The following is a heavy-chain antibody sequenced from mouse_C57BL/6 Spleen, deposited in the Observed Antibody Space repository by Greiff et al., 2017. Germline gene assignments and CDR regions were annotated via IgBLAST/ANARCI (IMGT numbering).Heavy chain of an antibody. CDR3: ARYDYDDGAYAMDY. D-gene: IGHD2-4*01. CDR1: GYTFTDYY. V-gene: IGHV1-76*01. CDR2: IYPGSGNT. Sequence: VKLVESGAELVRPGASVKLSCKASGYTFTDYYINWVKQRPGQGLEWIARIYPGSGNTYYNEKFKGKATLTAEKSSSTAYMQLSSLTSEDSAVYFCARYDYDDGAYAMDYWGQGTSVTVSS. J-gene: IGHJ4*01.